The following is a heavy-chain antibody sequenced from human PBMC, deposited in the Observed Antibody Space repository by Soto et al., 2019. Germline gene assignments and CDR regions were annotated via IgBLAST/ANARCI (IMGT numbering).Heavy chain of an antibody. Sequence: EVQLLESGGVLVQPGGSLRLSCAASGFTFSSYAMSWVRQAPGEGLEWVSAISDSGGSTYYADSVKGRFTISRDNSKDTLYLQMNSLRAEDTAVYYCAKDRSFPPTDDWGQGTLVTVSS. CDR2: ISDSGGST. J-gene: IGHJ4*02. CDR3: AKDRSFPPTDD. CDR1: GFTFSSYA. V-gene: IGHV3-23*01.